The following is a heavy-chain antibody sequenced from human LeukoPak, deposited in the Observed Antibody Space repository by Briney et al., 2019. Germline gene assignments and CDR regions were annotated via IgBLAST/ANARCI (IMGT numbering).Heavy chain of an antibody. V-gene: IGHV7-4-1*02. CDR2: INTNTGNP. D-gene: IGHD6-19*01. J-gene: IGHJ5*02. Sequence: ASVKVSCKASGYTFTSYAMNWVRQAPGQGLEWMGWINTNTGNPTYAQAFTGRFVFSLDTSVSTAYLQISRLKAEDTAVYYCAREPDVGGDDLYIAVARHWFDPWGQGTLVTVSS. CDR1: GYTFTSYA. CDR3: AREPDVGGDDLYIAVARHWFDP.